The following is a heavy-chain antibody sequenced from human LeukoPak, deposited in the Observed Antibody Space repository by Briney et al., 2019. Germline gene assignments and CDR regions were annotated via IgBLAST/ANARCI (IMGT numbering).Heavy chain of an antibody. CDR2: IIPIFGTA. CDR1: GGTFNNYA. V-gene: IGHV1-69*05. Sequence: GASVKVSCKASGGTFNNYAISWVRQAPGQGLEWMGGIIPIFGTANYAQKFQGRVTITTDESTSTAYMELSSLRSEDTAVYYCARTGNADYNFDYWGQGTLVTVSS. J-gene: IGHJ4*02. D-gene: IGHD4-17*01. CDR3: ARTGNADYNFDY.